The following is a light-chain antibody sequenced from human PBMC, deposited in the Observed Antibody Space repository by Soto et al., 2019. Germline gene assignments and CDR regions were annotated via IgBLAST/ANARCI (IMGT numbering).Light chain of an antibody. CDR3: QQYASSPWT. J-gene: IGKJ1*01. V-gene: IGKV3-20*01. CDR2: GAS. CDR1: QSVSSSY. Sequence: EFVLTQSPGTLSLSPGERATLSCRASQSVSSSYLAWYQQKPGQAPRLLIYGASSRATGIPDRFSGSGSGTDFTLTISRLEPEDFAVYYCQQYASSPWTFGQGTKVEIK.